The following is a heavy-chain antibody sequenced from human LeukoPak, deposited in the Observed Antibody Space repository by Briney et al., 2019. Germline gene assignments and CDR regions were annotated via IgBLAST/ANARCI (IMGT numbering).Heavy chain of an antibody. CDR1: GGTFSSYA. CDR3: ASLGYCSSTSCSRGGGGFDY. D-gene: IGHD2-2*01. CDR2: IIPIFGTA. J-gene: IGHJ4*02. V-gene: IGHV1-69*06. Sequence: SVKVSCKASGGTFSSYAISWVRQAPGQGLEWMGGIIPIFGTANYAQKFQGRVTITADKSTSTAYVELSSLRSEDTAVYYCASLGYCSSTSCSRGGGGFDYWGQGTLVTVSS.